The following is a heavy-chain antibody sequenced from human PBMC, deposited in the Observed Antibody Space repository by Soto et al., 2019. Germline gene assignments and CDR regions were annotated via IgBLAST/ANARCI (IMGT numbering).Heavy chain of an antibody. V-gene: IGHV3-23*01. Sequence: SLRLSCAASGFTFSDYAMSWVRQAPGKGLEWVSGISSGGGSPYNADPVKGRFTISRDNSKSTLYLQMNSLRAEDTAVYYCVKGNGRIVPRHFDYWGQGTLVTVSS. J-gene: IGHJ4*02. CDR3: VKGNGRIVPRHFDY. CDR2: ISSGGGSP. CDR1: GFTFSDYA. D-gene: IGHD1-1*01.